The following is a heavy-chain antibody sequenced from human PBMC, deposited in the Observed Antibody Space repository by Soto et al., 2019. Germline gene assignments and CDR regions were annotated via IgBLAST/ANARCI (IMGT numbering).Heavy chain of an antibody. CDR1: GFTVSSNY. Sequence: EVQLVETGGGLIQPGGSLRLSCAASGFTVSSNYMSWVRQAPGKGLEWVSVIYSGGSTYYTDYVKGRFTISRDNSKNTLYLQMNSLRAEDTAVYYCARDRRCSSTSCYYGMDVWGQGTTVTVSS. CDR3: ARDRRCSSTSCYYGMDV. CDR2: IYSGGST. V-gene: IGHV3-53*02. D-gene: IGHD2-2*01. J-gene: IGHJ6*02.